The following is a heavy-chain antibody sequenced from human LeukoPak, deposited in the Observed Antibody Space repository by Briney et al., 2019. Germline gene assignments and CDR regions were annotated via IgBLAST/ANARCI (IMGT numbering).Heavy chain of an antibody. Sequence: VGSLRLSCAASGFTFSRYSMNWVRQAPGKGLEWDSAISISSSYIYYADPVKGRFTISRDNAKNSLYLQMNSLRAEDTAVYYCARENCSGGSCYSDYCGQGTLVTVSS. J-gene: IGHJ4*02. CDR2: ISISSSYI. V-gene: IGHV3-21*01. CDR3: ARENCSGGSCYSDY. CDR1: GFTFSRYS. D-gene: IGHD2-15*01.